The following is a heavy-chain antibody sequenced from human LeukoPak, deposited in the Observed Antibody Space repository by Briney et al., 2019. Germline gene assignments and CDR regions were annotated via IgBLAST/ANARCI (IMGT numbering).Heavy chain of an antibody. CDR1: GFTFSSYW. D-gene: IGHD5-18*01. J-gene: IGHJ4*02. V-gene: IGHV3-7*03. Sequence: QSGGSLRLSCASSGFTFSSYWMSWVRQAPGKGLEWVANIKQDGSEKYYVDSVKGRFTISRDNAKNSLYLQMNSLRAEDTAVYYCARIGAIQPWLRYFDYWGQGTLVTVSS. CDR2: IKQDGSEK. CDR3: ARIGAIQPWLRYFDY.